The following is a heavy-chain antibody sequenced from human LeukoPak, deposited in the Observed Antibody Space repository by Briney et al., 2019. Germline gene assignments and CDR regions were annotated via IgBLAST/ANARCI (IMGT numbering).Heavy chain of an antibody. CDR1: GFIFSDYY. J-gene: IGHJ6*03. CDR2: ISSSGSTI. V-gene: IGHV3-11*01. CDR3: ARAACSSTSCYVYYYYYMDV. Sequence: GGSLRLSCAASGFIFSDYYMSWVRQAPGKGLEWVSYISSSGSTIYYADSVKGRFTISRDNAKNSLYLQMNSLRAEDTAVYYCARAACSSTSCYVYYYYYMDVWGKGTTVTVSS. D-gene: IGHD2-2*01.